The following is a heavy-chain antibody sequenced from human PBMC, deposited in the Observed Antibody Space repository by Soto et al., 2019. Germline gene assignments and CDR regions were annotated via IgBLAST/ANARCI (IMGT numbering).Heavy chain of an antibody. D-gene: IGHD3-3*01. J-gene: IGHJ6*02. V-gene: IGHV1-2*04. CDR3: ARTNGRADSAIFGVDNYYYYGMDV. Sequence: ASVKVSCKASGYTFTGYYMHWVRQAPGQGLEWMGWINPNSGGTNYAQKFQGWVTMTRDTSISTAYMELSRLRSDDTAVYFCARTNGRADSAIFGVDNYYYYGMDVWGQGTTVTVSS. CDR2: INPNSGGT. CDR1: GYTFTGYY.